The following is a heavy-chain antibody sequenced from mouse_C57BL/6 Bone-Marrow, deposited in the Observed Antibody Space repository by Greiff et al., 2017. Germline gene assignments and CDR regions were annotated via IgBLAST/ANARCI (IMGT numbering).Heavy chain of an antibody. D-gene: IGHD2-10*02. CDR2: IHPNSGST. Sequence: QVQLQQSGAELVKPGASVKLSCKASGYTFTSYWMHWVKQRPGQGLEWIGMIHPNSGSTNYNEKFKSKATLTVDKSSSTAYMQLSSLTSEDSAVYYCARDGYGNYSWFAYWGQGTLVTVSA. V-gene: IGHV1-64*01. CDR1: GYTFTSYW. J-gene: IGHJ3*01. CDR3: ARDGYGNYSWFAY.